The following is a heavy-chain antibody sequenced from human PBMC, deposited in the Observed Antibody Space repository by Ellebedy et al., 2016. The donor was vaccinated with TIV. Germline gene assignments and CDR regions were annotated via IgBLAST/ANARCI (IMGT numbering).Heavy chain of an antibody. CDR1: GFTFSTYA. CDR2: IWYDGSNT. CDR3: ARDRRAFRASMDV. V-gene: IGHV3-33*01. D-gene: IGHD3-10*01. Sequence: GESLKISCVASGFTFSTYAMHWVRQAPGKGLEWVALIWYDGSNTYYADSVKGRFTISRDNSQNTVSLQMSSLRAEDTAVYYCARDRRAFRASMDVWGQGTTVTVSS. J-gene: IGHJ6*02.